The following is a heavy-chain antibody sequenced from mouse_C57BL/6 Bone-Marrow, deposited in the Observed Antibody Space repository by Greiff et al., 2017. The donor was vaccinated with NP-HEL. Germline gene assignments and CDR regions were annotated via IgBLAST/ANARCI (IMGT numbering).Heavy chain of an antibody. Sequence: QVQLQQSGAELVKPGASVKMSCKASGYTFTSYWITWVKQRPGQGLEWIGDIYPGSGSTNYNEKFKSKATLTVDTSSSTAYMQLSSLTSEDSAVYYCAPYYYGSSYYFDYWGQGTTLTVSS. CDR3: APYYYGSSYYFDY. D-gene: IGHD1-1*01. V-gene: IGHV1-55*01. CDR2: IYPGSGST. J-gene: IGHJ2*01. CDR1: GYTFTSYW.